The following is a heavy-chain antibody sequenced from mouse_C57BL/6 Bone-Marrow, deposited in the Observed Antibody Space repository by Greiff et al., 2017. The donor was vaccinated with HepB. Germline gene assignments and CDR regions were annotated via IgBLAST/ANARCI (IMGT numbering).Heavy chain of an antibody. CDR2: IYPGGGYT. D-gene: IGHD2-2*01. CDR3: ARGDYGYDEAY. CDR1: GYTFTNYW. V-gene: IGHV1-63*01. J-gene: IGHJ2*01. Sequence: VQRVESGAELVRPGTSVKMSCKASGYTFTNYWIGWAKQRPGHGLEWIGAIYPGGGYTNYNEKFKGKATLTADKSSSTAYMQVSSLTSEDSAIYYCARGDYGYDEAYWGQGTTLTVSS.